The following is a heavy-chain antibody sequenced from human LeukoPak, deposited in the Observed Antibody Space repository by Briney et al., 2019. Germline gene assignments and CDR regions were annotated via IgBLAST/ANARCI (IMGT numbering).Heavy chain of an antibody. CDR2: ISASGGTT. CDR1: GFMFSNYI. CDR3: AKGGRGTYYSDS. Sequence: AGSLSLSCAAAGFMFSNYIMYWVRQAPGKGLEWVSVISASGGTTDYADSVKGRFTISRDNSKNTLYLQMNNLRAEDTAVYYCAKGGRGTYYSDSWGQGTLVTVSS. D-gene: IGHD3-10*01. J-gene: IGHJ4*02. V-gene: IGHV3-23*01.